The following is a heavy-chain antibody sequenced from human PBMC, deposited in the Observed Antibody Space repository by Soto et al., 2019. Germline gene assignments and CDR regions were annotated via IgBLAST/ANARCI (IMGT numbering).Heavy chain of an antibody. J-gene: IGHJ4*02. CDR3: AKCDGGDRSFDY. CDR2: ISGSGGST. V-gene: IGHV3-23*01. Sequence: SLRLSCAASGFTFSSYAMSWVRQAPGKGLEWVSAISGSGGSTYYADSVKGRFTISRDNSKNTLYLQMNSLRAEDTAVYYCAKCDGGDRSFDYWGQGTLVTAPQ. D-gene: IGHD2-21*02. CDR1: GFTFSSYA.